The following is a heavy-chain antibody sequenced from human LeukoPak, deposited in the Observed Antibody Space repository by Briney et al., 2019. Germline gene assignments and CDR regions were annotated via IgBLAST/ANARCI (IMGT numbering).Heavy chain of an antibody. Sequence: PGGCLRLSCAASGFIFSSYAMSWVRQAPGKGLEWVSTVCGSGGSTYYADSVKGRFTISRDKSENTLFLQMNSLRAEDTAVYYCAKGLRYFDYWGQGTLVTVSS. CDR2: VCGSGGST. J-gene: IGHJ4*02. CDR1: GFIFSSYA. D-gene: IGHD3-9*01. CDR3: AKGLRYFDY. V-gene: IGHV3-23*01.